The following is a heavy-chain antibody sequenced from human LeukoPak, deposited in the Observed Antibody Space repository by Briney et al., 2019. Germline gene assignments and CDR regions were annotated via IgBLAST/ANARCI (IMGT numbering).Heavy chain of an antibody. J-gene: IGHJ1*01. Sequence: ASVKVSCKASGYTFTDYYIHWLRQAAGQGLEWMGWFNPNSGGTDYARKLQGRVTMTGDTSISTVYMDLTRLKADDMAVYYCARVIKVAGTKGYFDLWGQGTLITVSS. CDR3: ARVIKVAGTKGYFDL. CDR2: FNPNSGGT. V-gene: IGHV1-2*02. D-gene: IGHD6-19*01. CDR1: GYTFTDYY.